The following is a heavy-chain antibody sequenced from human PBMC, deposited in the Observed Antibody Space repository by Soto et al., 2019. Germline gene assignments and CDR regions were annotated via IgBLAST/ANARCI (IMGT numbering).Heavy chain of an antibody. CDR3: ARDRYGDSNYYYCMDV. V-gene: IGHV4-31*03. CDR1: GGSISSGGYY. D-gene: IGHD4-17*01. J-gene: IGHJ6*02. Sequence: QVQLQESGPGLVKPSQTLSLTCTVSGGSISSGGYYWSWIRQHPGKGLEWIGYIYYSGNTYYNPSLKSRVTISVDTSKNQFSLKLSSVTAADTAVYYCARDRYGDSNYYYCMDVWGQGTTVTVSS. CDR2: IYYSGNT.